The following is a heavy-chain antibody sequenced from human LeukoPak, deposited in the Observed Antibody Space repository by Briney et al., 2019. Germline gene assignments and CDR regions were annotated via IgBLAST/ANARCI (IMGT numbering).Heavy chain of an antibody. CDR1: GFTFSSYA. V-gene: IGHV3-30-3*01. Sequence: PGGSLRLSCAASGFTFSSYAMHWVRQAPGKGLEWVAVISYDGSNKYYADSVKGRFTISRDNSKNTLYLQMNSLRAEDTAVYYCARDRSRYSYGPLDYWGHGTLVTVSS. D-gene: IGHD5-18*01. CDR2: ISYDGSNK. J-gene: IGHJ4*01. CDR3: ARDRSRYSYGPLDY.